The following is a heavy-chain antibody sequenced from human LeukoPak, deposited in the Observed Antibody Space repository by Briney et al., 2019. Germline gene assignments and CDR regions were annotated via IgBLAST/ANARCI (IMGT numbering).Heavy chain of an antibody. D-gene: IGHD3-22*01. CDR1: GFTFSSYS. CDR2: ISSSSSYI. V-gene: IGHV3-21*01. Sequence: GGSLRLSCAASGFTFSSYSMNWVRQAPGKGLEWVSSISSSSSYIYYADSVKGRFTISRDNAKNSLYLQMNSLRAEDTAVYYCARDGGYYYDSSGARFDYWGQGTLVTVSS. CDR3: ARDGGYYYDSSGARFDY. J-gene: IGHJ4*02.